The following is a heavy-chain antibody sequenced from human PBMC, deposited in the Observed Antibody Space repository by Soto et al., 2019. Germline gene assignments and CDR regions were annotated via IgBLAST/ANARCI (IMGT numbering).Heavy chain of an antibody. J-gene: IGHJ4*02. CDR3: ARAYPDASVGY. CDR2: ISYSGST. V-gene: IGHV4-59*02. D-gene: IGHD3-16*01. Sequence: SETLSLTCTGSVCYVSDHDWTWLRQPPVKGLEWVGYISYSGSTYYNPSLKSRVTISAYTSRNQFSLKLSSVIAADTAVYYGARAYPDASVGYWGQGTLVTVSS. CDR1: VCYVSDHD.